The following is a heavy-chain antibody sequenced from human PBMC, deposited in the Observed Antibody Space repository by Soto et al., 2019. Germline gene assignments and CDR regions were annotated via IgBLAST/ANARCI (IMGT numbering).Heavy chain of an antibody. CDR2: IFFYSETP. D-gene: IGHD3-9*01. J-gene: IGHJ3*02. CDR1: GDSVSSGRYY. V-gene: IGHV4-31*02. Sequence: TLSVTWTVSGDSVSSGRYYWSWLRQYPGRGLEWSGYIFFYSETPSYNPSLKSRVSLSLDTSKNQFSLRLTSVTAADTAVYYCERYLPPDAFDIWGQGTMVTVSS. CDR3: ERYLPPDAFDI.